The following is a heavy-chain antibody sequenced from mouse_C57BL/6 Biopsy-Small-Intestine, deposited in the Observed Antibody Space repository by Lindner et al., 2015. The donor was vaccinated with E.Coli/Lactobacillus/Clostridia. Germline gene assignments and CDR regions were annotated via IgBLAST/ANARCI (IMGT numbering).Heavy chain of an antibody. J-gene: IGHJ3*01. CDR1: GYSFTNYY. D-gene: IGHD2-4*01. V-gene: IGHV1-66*01. Sequence: VQLQESGPELVKPGASVKISCKASGYSFTNYYIHWVKQRPGQGLEWIGRIYPGSGNTKYNKKFKGKATLTADTSSSTAYMQLSSLTSEDSAVYYCARGDYDWFAYWGQGTLVTVSA. CDR3: ARGDYDWFAY. CDR2: IYPGSGNT.